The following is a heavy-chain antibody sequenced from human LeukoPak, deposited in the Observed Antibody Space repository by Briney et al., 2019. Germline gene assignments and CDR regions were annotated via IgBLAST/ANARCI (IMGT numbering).Heavy chain of an antibody. J-gene: IGHJ6*04. V-gene: IGHV5-10-1*01. CDR2: FVLSDSYT. CDR1: GYSFTSYW. CDR3: ARWYSSTGMDV. Sequence: GESWSSSGKGSGYSFTSYWISWLGQMPGKGRGWMERFVLSDSYTNYNPSFQGHVTISADKSISTAYLQWSSLKASDTAMYYCARWYSSTGMDVWGKGTTVTVSS. D-gene: IGHD6-13*01.